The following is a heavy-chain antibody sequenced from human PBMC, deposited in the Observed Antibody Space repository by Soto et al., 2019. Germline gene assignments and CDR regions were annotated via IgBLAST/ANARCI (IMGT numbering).Heavy chain of an antibody. V-gene: IGHV3-48*01. J-gene: IGHJ4*02. D-gene: IGHD3-9*01. CDR1: GFTFSRYS. Sequence: GGALRLSCAASGFTFSRYSMNWVRQAPGKGLEWVSYISSSDTTIYYADSVKGRFTIFRDNAKNSLYLQMNSLRAEDTALYYCARGTTYYDILTRYDYWGQGTLVTVSS. CDR3: ARGTTYYDILTRYDY. CDR2: ISSSDTTI.